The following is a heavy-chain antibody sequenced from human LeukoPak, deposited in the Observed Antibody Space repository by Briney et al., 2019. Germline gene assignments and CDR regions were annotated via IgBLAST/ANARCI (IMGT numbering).Heavy chain of an antibody. CDR2: IDTDGSYT. CDR1: GFSFSMYW. J-gene: IGHJ4*02. V-gene: IGHV3-74*01. D-gene: IGHD3-22*01. Sequence: TGGSLRLFCAASGFSFSMYWMHWVRQTPGKGLVWVSRIDTDGSYTNYADSVKGRFTISRDNAKNTLYLQMNSLRVEDTAVYYCARASGLYDSGGYQDYWGQGSLVTVSS. CDR3: ARASGLYDSGGYQDY.